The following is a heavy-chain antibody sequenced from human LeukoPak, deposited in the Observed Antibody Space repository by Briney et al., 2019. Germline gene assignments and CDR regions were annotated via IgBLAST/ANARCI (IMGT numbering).Heavy chain of an antibody. Sequence: GGSLRLSCAAPGFSLSRYWMSWVRQAPGQGLELVANIGKDGSGNHYADSVKGRCTISRDNAKNSLYLQMNSLRADDTAVYYCARDLDYYATDYWGQGTLVTVSS. D-gene: IGHD3/OR15-3a*01. CDR2: IGKDGSGN. J-gene: IGHJ4*02. CDR3: ARDLDYYATDY. CDR1: GFSLSRYW. V-gene: IGHV3-7*01.